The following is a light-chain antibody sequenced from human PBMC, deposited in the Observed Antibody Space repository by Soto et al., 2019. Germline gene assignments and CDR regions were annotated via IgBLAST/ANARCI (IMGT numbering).Light chain of an antibody. CDR1: QSVTSTY. CDR3: QQYGRSPAT. Sequence: EIVLTQSPGTLSLSPGERATLSCRASQSVTSTYLAWYQQKPGQTPRLLIYTASSRAAGVPDRFSGSGSGTDFTLTISRLEPGDFAVYYCQQYGRSPATFGQGTKVDIK. V-gene: IGKV3-20*01. CDR2: TAS. J-gene: IGKJ1*01.